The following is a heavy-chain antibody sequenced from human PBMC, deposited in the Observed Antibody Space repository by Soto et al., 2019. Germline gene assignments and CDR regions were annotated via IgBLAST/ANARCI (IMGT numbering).Heavy chain of an antibody. CDR1: GFTFSSYS. CDR3: ARAQYCSSTSCYTGGAFDI. D-gene: IGHD2-2*02. CDR2: ISSSSSYI. Sequence: PGGSLRLSCAASGFTFSSYSMNWVRQAPGKGLEWVSSISSSSSYIYYADSVKGRFTISRDNAKNPLYLQMNSLRAEDTAVYYCARAQYCSSTSCYTGGAFDIWGQGTMVTVSS. V-gene: IGHV3-21*01. J-gene: IGHJ3*02.